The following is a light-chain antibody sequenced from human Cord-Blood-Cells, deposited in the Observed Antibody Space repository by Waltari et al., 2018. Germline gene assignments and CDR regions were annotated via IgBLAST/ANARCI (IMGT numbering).Light chain of an antibody. CDR2: DIS. Sequence: QSALTQPASVSGSPGQSITISCTGTSSDVGGYNYVSGYQQHPGKAPKLMIYDISKRPSWVSNRFSGSKSGNTASLTISGLQAEDEADYYCSSYTSSSTWVFGGGTKLTVL. CDR3: SSYTSSSTWV. CDR1: SSDVGGYNY. J-gene: IGLJ3*02. V-gene: IGLV2-14*01.